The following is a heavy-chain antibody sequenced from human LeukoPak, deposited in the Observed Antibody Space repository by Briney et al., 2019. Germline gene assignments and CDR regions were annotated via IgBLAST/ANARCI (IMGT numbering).Heavy chain of an antibody. J-gene: IGHJ6*03. Sequence: ASVKVSCKASGYTFTRHAMNWVRQAPGQGLEWIGWINTNTGNPTYAQGFTGRFVLSLGTSVRTAYLLISSLKAEDTALYYWARLGWEGLYMDVWGKGTTVIVSS. CDR2: INTNTGNP. V-gene: IGHV7-4-1*02. CDR3: ARLGWEGLYMDV. D-gene: IGHD1-26*01. CDR1: GYTFTRHA.